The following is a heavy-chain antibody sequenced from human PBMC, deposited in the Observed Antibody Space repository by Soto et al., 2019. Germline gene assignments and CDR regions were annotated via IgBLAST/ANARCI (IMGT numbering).Heavy chain of an antibody. V-gene: IGHV3-33*01. J-gene: IGHJ3*02. CDR2: IWYDGSNK. CDR1: GFTFSRYG. Sequence: QVQLVEAGGGVVQPGRSLRLSCAASGFTFSRYGMHWVRQAPGKGLEWVAVIWYDGSNKYYADSVKGRFTISRDNSKNTLYLQMNSLRAEDTAVYYCARDREQQLYAFDIWGKGTMVTVSS. D-gene: IGHD6-13*01. CDR3: ARDREQQLYAFDI.